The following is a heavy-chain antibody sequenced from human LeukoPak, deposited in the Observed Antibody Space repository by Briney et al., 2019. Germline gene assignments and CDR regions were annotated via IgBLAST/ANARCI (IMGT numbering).Heavy chain of an antibody. CDR3: ARRGYGDYAPFDY. J-gene: IGHJ4*02. CDR2: IYSSGST. D-gene: IGHD4-17*01. CDR1: GFTVSNNY. V-gene: IGHV3-66*04. Sequence: GGSLRLSCAVSGFTVSNNYMSWVREATGKGLEWVSIIYSSGSTKYADSVKGRFTISRDNTKNTLHLQMDSLRAEDTAVYYCARRGYGDYAPFDYWGQGTLVTVST.